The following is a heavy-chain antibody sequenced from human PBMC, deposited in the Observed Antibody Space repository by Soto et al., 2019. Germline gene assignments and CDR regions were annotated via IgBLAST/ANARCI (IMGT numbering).Heavy chain of an antibody. Sequence: GGSLRLSCAASGFTFSNAWMSWVRQAPGKGLEWVGRIKSKTDGGSTYYADSVKGRFTISRDNSKNTLYLQVSSLRAEDTAVYYCVKDKDVRGVILYGMDVWGQGTTVTVSS. J-gene: IGHJ6*02. V-gene: IGHV3-15*05. D-gene: IGHD3-10*02. CDR3: VKDKDVRGVILYGMDV. CDR1: GFTFSNAW. CDR2: IKSKTDGGST.